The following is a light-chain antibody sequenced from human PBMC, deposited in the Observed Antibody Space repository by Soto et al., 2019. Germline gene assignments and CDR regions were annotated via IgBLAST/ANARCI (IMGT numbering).Light chain of an antibody. CDR3: AAWDDSLSGYV. J-gene: IGLJ1*01. V-gene: IGLV2-14*01. Sequence: QSVLTQPASVSGSPGQSITISCTGTITDIGAYNYVSWYQQHPGKAPKLLIYGVSSRPSGVSNRFSGSKSGNAAYLTISGLRSEDEADYYCAAWDDSLSGYVFGTGTKVTVL. CDR2: GVS. CDR1: ITDIGAYNY.